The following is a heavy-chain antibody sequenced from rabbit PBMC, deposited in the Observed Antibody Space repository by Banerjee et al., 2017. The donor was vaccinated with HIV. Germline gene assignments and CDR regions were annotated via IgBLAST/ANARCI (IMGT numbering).Heavy chain of an antibody. J-gene: IGHJ6*01. V-gene: IGHV1S40*01. D-gene: IGHD1-1*01. Sequence: QSLEESGGGLFQPGGSLALTCKASGFDFSTWEVIWVRQAPGKGLEWIGCIYPDDGSTDYASWVNGRFTISKTSSTTVTLQMTSLTGADTATYFCSRDVVGGSNLWGPGTLVTVS. CDR3: SRDVVGGSNL. CDR1: GFDFSTWEV. CDR2: IYPDDGST.